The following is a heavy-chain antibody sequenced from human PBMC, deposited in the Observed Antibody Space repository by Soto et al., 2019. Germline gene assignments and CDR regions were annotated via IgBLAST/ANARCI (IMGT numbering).Heavy chain of an antibody. V-gene: IGHV4-34*01. J-gene: IGHJ5*02. CDR1: GGSFSGYY. CDR3: ARLSGSWQSWFDP. Sequence: SETRSLTCAVDGGSFSGYYSTWIRQPPGTGLEWIGEINHGGSTSYNPSLKSRVTISVDTSKNQFSLRLSSVTAADTAVYYCARLSGSWQSWFDPWGQGTLVTVSS. CDR2: INHGGST. D-gene: IGHD6-13*01.